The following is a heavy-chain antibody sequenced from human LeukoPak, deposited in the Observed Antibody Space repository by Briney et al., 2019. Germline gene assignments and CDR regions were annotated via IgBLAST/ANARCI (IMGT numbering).Heavy chain of an antibody. CDR1: GYTFTSYY. J-gene: IGHJ5*02. CDR3: ARDFPPPPIAVVPGGILWFGP. CDR2: INPSGGST. V-gene: IGHV1-46*01. Sequence: ASVKVSCKASGYTFTSYYMHWVRQAPGQGLEWMGIINPSGGSTSYAQKFQGRVTMTRDTSTSTVYMELSSLRSEDTAVYYCARDFPPPPIAVVPGGILWFGPWGQGNLGTRF. D-gene: IGHD2-2*01.